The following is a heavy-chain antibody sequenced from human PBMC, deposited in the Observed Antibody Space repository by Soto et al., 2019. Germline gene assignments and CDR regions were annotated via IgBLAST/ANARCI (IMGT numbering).Heavy chain of an antibody. J-gene: IGHJ4*02. CDR1: GFTFSTYA. V-gene: IGHV3-23*01. D-gene: IGHD6-13*01. CDR2: ISASGGST. CDR3: AKDQGSSWYEIDY. Sequence: EVPLLESGGGLVQPGGSLRLSCATSGFTFSTYAVTWVRQAPGKGLEWVSTISASGGSTYYADSVKGRFTISRDNSKNTLYLQMNSLRAEDTAVYYCAKDQGSSWYEIDYWGQGTLVTVSS.